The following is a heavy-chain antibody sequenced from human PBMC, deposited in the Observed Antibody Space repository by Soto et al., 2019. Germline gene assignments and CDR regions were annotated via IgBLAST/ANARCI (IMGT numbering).Heavy chain of an antibody. CDR2: ISSGSSRI. D-gene: IGHD5-12*01. V-gene: IGHV3-48*02. J-gene: IGHJ6*02. Sequence: EVQLVESGGGLVQPGGSLRLSCAASGFTFSSYDMNWVRQAPGKGLEWVSYISSGSSRIFYADSVKGRFTISRDNAKNSLYLQMNSLRDEDTAVYYCARVIYGGWATIKGYYYYAMDVWGQGTTVTVSS. CDR1: GFTFSSYD. CDR3: ARVIYGGWATIKGYYYYAMDV.